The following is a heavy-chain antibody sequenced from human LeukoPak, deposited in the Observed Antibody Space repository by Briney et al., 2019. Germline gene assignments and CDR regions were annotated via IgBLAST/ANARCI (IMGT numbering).Heavy chain of an antibody. J-gene: IGHJ6*02. CDR1: GGSFSGYY. CDR2: INHSGST. D-gene: IGHD4-17*01. V-gene: IGHV4-34*01. Sequence: PSETLSLTCAVYGGSFSGYYWSWIRQPPGKGLEWIGEINHSGSTNYNPSLKSRVTISVDTSKNQFSLKLSSVTAAATAVYYCARVRATVYPKPFSYYYYGMDVWGQGTTVTVSS. CDR3: ARVRATVYPKPFSYYYYGMDV.